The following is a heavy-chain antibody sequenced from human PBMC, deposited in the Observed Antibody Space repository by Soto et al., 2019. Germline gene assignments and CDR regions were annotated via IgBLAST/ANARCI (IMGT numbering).Heavy chain of an antibody. CDR1: GYTFTSYG. J-gene: IGHJ5*02. CDR3: ARDQNYCSGGSCYGNLFDP. CDR2: ISAYNGNT. V-gene: IGHV1-18*01. D-gene: IGHD2-15*01. Sequence: ASVKVSCKASGYTFTSYGISWVRQAPGQGLEWMGWISAYNGNTNYAQKLQGRVTMTTDTSTSTAYMELRSLRSDDTAVYYCARDQNYCSGGSCYGNLFDPWGQGTLVTV.